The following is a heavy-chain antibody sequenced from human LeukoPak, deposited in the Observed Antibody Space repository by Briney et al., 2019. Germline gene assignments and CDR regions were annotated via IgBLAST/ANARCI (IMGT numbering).Heavy chain of an antibody. CDR3: ARDRGDTAMANNYYYGMDV. CDR1: GYTFTSYD. CDR2: MNPNSGNT. Sequence: ASVKVSCRASGYTFTSYDINWVRQATGQGLEWMGWMNPNSGNTGYAQKFQGRVTITADESTSTAYMELSSLRSEDTAVYYCARDRGDTAMANNYYYGMDVWGQGTTVTVSS. V-gene: IGHV1-8*01. D-gene: IGHD5-18*01. J-gene: IGHJ6*02.